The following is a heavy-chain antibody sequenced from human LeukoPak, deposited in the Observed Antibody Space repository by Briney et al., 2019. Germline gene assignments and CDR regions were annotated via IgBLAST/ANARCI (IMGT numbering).Heavy chain of an antibody. CDR2: ISSSSSTI. CDR1: GFTFSSYS. D-gene: IGHD1-14*01. CDR3: ARVGRPGAPIEALYY. Sequence: GGSLRLSCAASGFTFSSYSMNWVRQAPGKGLEWVSYISSSSSTIYYADSVKGRFTISRDNAKNSLYLQMNSLRAEDTAVYYCARVGRPGAPIEALYYWGQGTLVTVSS. V-gene: IGHV3-48*01. J-gene: IGHJ4*02.